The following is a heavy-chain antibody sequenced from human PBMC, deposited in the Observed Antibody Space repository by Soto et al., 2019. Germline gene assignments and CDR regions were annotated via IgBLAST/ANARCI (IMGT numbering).Heavy chain of an antibody. V-gene: IGHV4-59*01. Sequence: SETLSLTCTVSGGSISSYYWSWIRQPPGKGLEWIGYIYYSGSTNYNPSLKSRVTISVDTSKNQFSLKMSSVTAADTAVYYCARLATRYYFDFWGQGTLVTVSS. D-gene: IGHD1-1*01. J-gene: IGHJ4*02. CDR1: GGSISSYY. CDR3: ARLATRYYFDF. CDR2: IYYSGST.